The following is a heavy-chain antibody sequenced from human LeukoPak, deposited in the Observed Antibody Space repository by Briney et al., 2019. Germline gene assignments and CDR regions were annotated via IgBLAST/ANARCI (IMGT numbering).Heavy chain of an antibody. CDR1: GFTVSSYA. Sequence: GGSLRLSCAGSGFTVSSYAMNGVRQAPGKGLEWVATISTSGGSTYYADFVKGRFTISRDNSKNTLYLQMNSLRAEDTAVYYCARTPEYSSGWFHWGQGTLVTVSS. CDR2: ISTSGGST. V-gene: IGHV3-23*01. CDR3: ARTPEYSSGWFH. J-gene: IGHJ4*02. D-gene: IGHD6-19*01.